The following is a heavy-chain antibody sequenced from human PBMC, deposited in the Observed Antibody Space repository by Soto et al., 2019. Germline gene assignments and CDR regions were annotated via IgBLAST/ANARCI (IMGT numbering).Heavy chain of an antibody. CDR3: ARASAVVAATKRFDP. J-gene: IGHJ5*02. V-gene: IGHV4-34*01. Sequence: QVQLQQWGAGLLKPSETLSLTCAVYGGSFSGYYWSWICQPPGKGLEWIGEINHSGSTNYNPSLKSRVTISVDTSKNQFSLKLSSVTAADTAVYYCARASAVVAATKRFDPWGQGTLVTVSS. CDR2: INHSGST. CDR1: GGSFSGYY. D-gene: IGHD2-15*01.